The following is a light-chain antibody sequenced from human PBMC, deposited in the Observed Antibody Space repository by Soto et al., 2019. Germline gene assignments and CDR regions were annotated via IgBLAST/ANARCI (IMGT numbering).Light chain of an antibody. J-gene: IGKJ2*01. CDR1: QSVSSSY. V-gene: IGKV3-20*01. Sequence: ELVLTQSPGTLSLSPGERATLSCRASQSVSSSYLAWYQQKPGQAPRLLIYGASSRATGIPDRFSGSGSGTDFTLTISRLEPEDFAVYYCQQYDSSSYTFGQGTKLEIK. CDR3: QQYDSSSYT. CDR2: GAS.